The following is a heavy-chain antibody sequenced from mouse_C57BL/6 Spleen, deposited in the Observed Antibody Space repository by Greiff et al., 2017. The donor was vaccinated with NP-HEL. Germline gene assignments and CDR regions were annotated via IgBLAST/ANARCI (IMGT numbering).Heavy chain of an antibody. CDR2: IHPNSGST. D-gene: IGHD1-1*01. Sequence: QVQLKQPGAELVKPGASVKLSCKASGYTFTSYWMHWVKQRPGQGLEWIGMIHPNSGSTNYNEKFKSKATLTVDKSSSTAYMQLSSLTSEDSAVYYCARRVNYGSRGAMDYWGQGTSVTVSS. V-gene: IGHV1-64*01. CDR3: ARRVNYGSRGAMDY. J-gene: IGHJ4*01. CDR1: GYTFTSYW.